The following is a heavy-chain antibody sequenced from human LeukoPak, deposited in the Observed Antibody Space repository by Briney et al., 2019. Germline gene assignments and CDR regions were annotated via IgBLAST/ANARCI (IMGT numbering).Heavy chain of an antibody. V-gene: IGHV3-21*01. D-gene: IGHD3-9*01. CDR3: ARLLYDILTGYPAESDY. Sequence: GGSLRLSCTASEFSFGTYSMNWVRQAPGKGLEWVSAISSTSSHIYYADSVKGRFTISRDNAKNSLYLQMNSLRAEDTGVYYCARLLYDILTGYPAESDYWAREPWSPSPQ. CDR2: ISSTSSHI. J-gene: IGHJ4*02. CDR1: EFSFGTYS.